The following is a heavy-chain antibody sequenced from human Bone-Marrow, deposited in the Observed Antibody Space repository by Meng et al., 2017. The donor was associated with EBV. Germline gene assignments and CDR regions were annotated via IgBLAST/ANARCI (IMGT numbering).Heavy chain of an antibody. D-gene: IGHD3-10*01. J-gene: IGHJ4*02. CDR3: AKSRSSTPGVVDY. V-gene: IGHV4-34*11. Sequence: VRLQQGGAGLLKPSETLSLRCAVYGGSFSGYYWSWIRQPPGKELEWIGYIYDGGSTIYNPSLKSRVTILVDASKNQFSLKLSSVTTADTAVYYCAKSRSSTPGVVDYWGQGTLVTVSS. CDR1: GGSFSGYY. CDR2: IYDGGST.